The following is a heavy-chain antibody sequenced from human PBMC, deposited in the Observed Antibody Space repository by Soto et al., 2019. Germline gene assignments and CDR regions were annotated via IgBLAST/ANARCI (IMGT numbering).Heavy chain of an antibody. CDR1: GLTFSSYG. CDR2: ISYDGSNK. V-gene: IGHV3-30*18. J-gene: IGHJ6*04. CDR3: PKDQGAVARTYSSYDMGV. D-gene: IGHD6-19*01. Sequence: PGGSLRLSCAASGLTFSSYGMHWVRQAPGKGLEWVAVISYDGSNKYYADSVKGRFTISRDNSKNTLYLQMNSLRAADTAVYYCPKDQGAVARTYSSYDMGVWGKVTTVTVPS.